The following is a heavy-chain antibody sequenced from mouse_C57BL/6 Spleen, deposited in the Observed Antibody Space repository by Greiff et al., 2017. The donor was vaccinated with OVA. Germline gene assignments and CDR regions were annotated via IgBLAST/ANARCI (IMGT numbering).Heavy chain of an antibody. Sequence: VQLQQSGPELVKPGASVKISCKASGYTFTDYYMNWVKQSHGKSLEWIGDINPNNGGTSYNQKFKGKATLTVDKSSSTAYMELRSLTSEYSAVYYCARGGYGNYANEFGYWGQGTTLTVSS. D-gene: IGHD2-1*01. CDR3: ARGGYGNYANEFGY. CDR1: GYTFTDYY. V-gene: IGHV1-26*01. CDR2: INPNNGGT. J-gene: IGHJ2*01.